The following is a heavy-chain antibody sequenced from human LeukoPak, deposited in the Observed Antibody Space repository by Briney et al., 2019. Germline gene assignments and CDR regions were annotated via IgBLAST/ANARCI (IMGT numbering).Heavy chain of an antibody. D-gene: IGHD1-26*01. CDR1: GYTFASYW. V-gene: IGHV5-51*01. CDR2: IYPSDSDI. CDR3: AGLWYNGASNAFHV. Sequence: GESLKISCKGSGYTFASYWIGWVRQMPGKGLEWMGIIYPSDSDIRVSPSFQGQLTISADKSISTAYLQWTSLKASDTAIYYCAGLWYNGASNAFHVWGQGTMVTVSS. J-gene: IGHJ3*01.